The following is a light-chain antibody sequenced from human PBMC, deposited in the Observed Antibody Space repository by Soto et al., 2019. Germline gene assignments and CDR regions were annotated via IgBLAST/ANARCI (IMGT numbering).Light chain of an antibody. V-gene: IGKV1-33*01. Sequence: DIYMAQSPSSLSASVGDRVTITCQASEDITNYLNWYQQKPGKAPKFLIYDASSLETGVPLRFTGGGSGTNFTFTISGLQPEDIASYYCQQYGNLPLTFGQGTMVEFK. CDR3: QQYGNLPLT. CDR2: DAS. CDR1: EDITNY. J-gene: IGKJ2*01.